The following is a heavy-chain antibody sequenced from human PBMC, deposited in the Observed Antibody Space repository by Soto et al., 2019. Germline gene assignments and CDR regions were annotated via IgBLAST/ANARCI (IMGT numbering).Heavy chain of an antibody. CDR2: ISAYNGNT. D-gene: IGHD3-10*01. J-gene: IGHJ4*02. Sequence: QVQLVQSGAEVKKPGASVKVSCKASGYTFTSYGISWVRQAPGQGLEWMGWISAYNGNTNYAQKLQGRVTMTTDTSTSTAYMELRSLRSDDTAMYYCARDLGFGELLGLVYFDYWGQGTLVTVSS. V-gene: IGHV1-18*01. CDR1: GYTFTSYG. CDR3: ARDLGFGELLGLVYFDY.